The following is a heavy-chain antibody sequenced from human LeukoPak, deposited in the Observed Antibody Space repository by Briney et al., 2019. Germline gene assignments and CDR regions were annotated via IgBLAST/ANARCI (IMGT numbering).Heavy chain of an antibody. CDR2: ISDSGSST. Sequence: PGGSLRLSYAAFGFTFSSYGMSWVRQAPGKGLEWVSSISDSGSSTYYADSVKGRFTISRDNSKNTLYLQINSLRAEDTAVYYCAKGGAVSSKSIIMVRGTRRYYYNMDVWGKGTTVTISS. CDR3: AKGGAVSSKSIIMVRGTRRYYYNMDV. J-gene: IGHJ6*03. CDR1: GFTFSSYG. D-gene: IGHD3-10*01. V-gene: IGHV3-23*01.